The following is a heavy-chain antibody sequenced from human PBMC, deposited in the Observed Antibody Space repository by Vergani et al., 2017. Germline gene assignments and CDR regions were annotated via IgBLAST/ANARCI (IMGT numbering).Heavy chain of an antibody. D-gene: IGHD6-19*01. CDR2: IWYDGSNK. CDR3: AKALLYSSGWYSIGY. V-gene: IGHV3-33*06. Sequence: VQLLESGGGLVQPGGSLRLSCAASGFTFSSYGMHWVRQAPGKGLEWVAVIWYDGSNKYYADSVKGRFTISRDNSKNTLYLQMNSLRAEDTAVYYCAKALLYSSGWYSIGYWGQGTLVTVSS. J-gene: IGHJ4*02. CDR1: GFTFSSYG.